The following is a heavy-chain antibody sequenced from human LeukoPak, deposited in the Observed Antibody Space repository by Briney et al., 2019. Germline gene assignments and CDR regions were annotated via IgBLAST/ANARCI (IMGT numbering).Heavy chain of an antibody. J-gene: IGHJ4*02. CDR3: ARDPVYDYVWGSSGYFDY. Sequence: SETLSLTCAVYGGSFSGYYWSWIRQPPGKGLEWIGEINHSGSTNYNPSLKSRVTISVDTSKNQFSLKLSSVTAADTAVYYCARDPVYDYVWGSSGYFDYWGQGTLVTVSS. V-gene: IGHV4-34*01. D-gene: IGHD3-16*01. CDR1: GGSFSGYY. CDR2: INHSGST.